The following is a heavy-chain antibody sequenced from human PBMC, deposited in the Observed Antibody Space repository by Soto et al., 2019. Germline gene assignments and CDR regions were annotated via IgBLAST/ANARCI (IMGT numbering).Heavy chain of an antibody. D-gene: IGHD3-3*01. CDR3: AHRVLRTVFGLVTTTAIYFDF. V-gene: IGHV2-5*02. J-gene: IGHJ4*02. CDR2: IYWDDDK. CDR1: GFSLTTSGVG. Sequence: QITLNESGPTVVRPTETLTLTCRFSGFSLTTSGVGVGWIRQSPGKAAEWLAVIYWDDDKRYSASLKSRLTITKPTSKNQVVLTVSDLDPTDTATYYCAHRVLRTVFGLVTTTAIYFDFWGQGTPVAVSS.